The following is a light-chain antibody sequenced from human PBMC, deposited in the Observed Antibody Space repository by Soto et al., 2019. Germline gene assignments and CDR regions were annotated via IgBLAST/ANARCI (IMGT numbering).Light chain of an antibody. CDR3: SSYTSNSTRV. CDR1: NSDVGGSNY. V-gene: IGLV2-14*01. J-gene: IGLJ1*01. CDR2: DVS. Sequence: QSVLTQPASVSGSPGQSITISCTGTNSDVGGSNYVSWYQQYPDKAPKLMIYDVSNRPSGVSSRFSGSKSGNTASLTISGLQAEDEADYYCSSYTSNSTRVFGTGTKLTV.